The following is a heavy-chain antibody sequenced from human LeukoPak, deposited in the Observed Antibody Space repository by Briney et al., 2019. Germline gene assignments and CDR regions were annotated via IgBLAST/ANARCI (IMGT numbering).Heavy chain of an antibody. CDR1: GFTFSSYS. CDR2: ISSSSSYI. J-gene: IGHJ6*02. Sequence: KPGGSLRLSCAASGFTFSSYSMNWARQAPGKGLEWVSSISSSSSYIYYADSVKGRFTISRDNAKNSLYLQMNSLRAEDTAVYYCARDRYGYSGSPLSSDYYYYYGMDVWGQGTTVTVSS. D-gene: IGHD1-26*01. CDR3: ARDRYGYSGSPLSSDYYYYYGMDV. V-gene: IGHV3-21*01.